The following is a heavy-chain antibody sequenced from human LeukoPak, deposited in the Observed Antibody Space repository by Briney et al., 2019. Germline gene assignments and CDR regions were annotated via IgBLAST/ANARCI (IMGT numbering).Heavy chain of an antibody. CDR2: IYSGGST. CDR1: GFTVSTNY. V-gene: IGHV3-66*01. D-gene: IGHD5-12*01. Sequence: PGGSLRLSCAASGFTVSTNYMSWVRQAPGKGLEWLSVIYSGGSTYYADSVKGRFTISRDDAKNSLYLQMNSLRAEDTAVYYCARAEAEWLRLAPISIGHWGQGTLVTVSS. CDR3: ARAEAEWLRLAPISIGH. J-gene: IGHJ4*02.